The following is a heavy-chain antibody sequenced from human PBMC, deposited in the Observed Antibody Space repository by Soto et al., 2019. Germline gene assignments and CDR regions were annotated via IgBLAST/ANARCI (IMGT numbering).Heavy chain of an antibody. V-gene: IGHV3-48*01. D-gene: IGHD2-15*01. CDR1: GFTFSDYN. CDR3: ARDGVAEIDY. Sequence: EVQLVESGGGLVQPGGSLRLSCAASGFTFSDYNMIWVRQAPGKGLEWVSYIDIFSATIYYADSVKGRFTISRDNAKNSLYLQMNSLRVEDTAVYYCARDGVAEIDYWGQGTLVTVSS. CDR2: IDIFSATI. J-gene: IGHJ4*02.